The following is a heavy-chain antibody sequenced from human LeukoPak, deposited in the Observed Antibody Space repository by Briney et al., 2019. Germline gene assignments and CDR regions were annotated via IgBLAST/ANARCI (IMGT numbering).Heavy chain of an antibody. Sequence: GGSLRLSCAASGFTFSSYSMNWVRQAPGKGLQWVANILASGSPTYYADSVKGRFIISRDNSKNTVYLQMNSLRVEDTAIYYCAKDLRPDGVDNFDHWGQGILVTVSS. CDR2: ILASGSPT. J-gene: IGHJ4*02. CDR3: AKDLRPDGVDNFDH. CDR1: GFTFSSYS. D-gene: IGHD2-8*01. V-gene: IGHV3-23*01.